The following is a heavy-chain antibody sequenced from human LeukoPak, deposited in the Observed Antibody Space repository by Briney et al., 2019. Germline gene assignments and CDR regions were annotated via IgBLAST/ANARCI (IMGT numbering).Heavy chain of an antibody. D-gene: IGHD3-10*01. Sequence: SETLSLTCTVSGGSISSSSYYWGWIRQPPGKGLEWIGSIYYSGSTYYNPSLKSRVTISVDTSKNQFSLKLSSVTAADTAVYYCARDFSQRITTVRGVMPAWGQGTLVTVSS. CDR1: GGSISSSSYY. CDR2: IYYSGST. V-gene: IGHV4-39*07. CDR3: ARDFSQRITTVRGVMPA. J-gene: IGHJ5*02.